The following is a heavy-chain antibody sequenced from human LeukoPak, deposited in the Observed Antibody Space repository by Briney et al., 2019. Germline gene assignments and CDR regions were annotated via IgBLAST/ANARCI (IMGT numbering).Heavy chain of an antibody. CDR1: GGSISSYY. CDR3: ARGSGSYYNYYYYYMDV. D-gene: IGHD3-10*01. V-gene: IGHV4-59*01. J-gene: IGHJ6*03. Sequence: PSETLSLTCTVSGGSISSYYWSWIRQPPGKGLEWIGYIYYSGSTNYNPSLKSRVTISVDTSKNQFSLKLSSVTAADTAVYYCARGSGSYYNYYYYYMDVWGKGTTVTISS. CDR2: IYYSGST.